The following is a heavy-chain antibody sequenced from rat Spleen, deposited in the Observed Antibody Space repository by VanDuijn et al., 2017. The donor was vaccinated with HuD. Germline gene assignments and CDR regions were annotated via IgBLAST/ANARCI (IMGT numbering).Heavy chain of an antibody. CDR3: ARGALETVYFDY. Sequence: QVQLKESGPGLVQPSQTLSLTCTVSGFSLTSNGVSWVRQPPGKGLEWIAAISSGGSTYYNSALKFRLSISRDTSKSQVFLKMNSLQTEDIATYYCARGALETVYFDYWGQGVMVTVSS. D-gene: IGHD4-2*01. J-gene: IGHJ2*01. V-gene: IGHV2S12*01. CDR2: ISSGGST. CDR1: GFSLTSNG.